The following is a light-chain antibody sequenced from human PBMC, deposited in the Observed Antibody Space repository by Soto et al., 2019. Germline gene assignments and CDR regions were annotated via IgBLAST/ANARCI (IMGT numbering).Light chain of an antibody. CDR1: SSDVGGSNS. J-gene: IGLJ3*02. Sequence: QSALTQPASVSGSPGQSITISCTGTSSDVGGSNSVSWYQHHPGKAPKLIIYEVTNRPSGVSNRFSGSESGNTASLTISGLQAEDESHYYCSSYTSTTLVVFGGGTKLTVL. V-gene: IGLV2-14*01. CDR2: EVT. CDR3: SSYTSTTLVV.